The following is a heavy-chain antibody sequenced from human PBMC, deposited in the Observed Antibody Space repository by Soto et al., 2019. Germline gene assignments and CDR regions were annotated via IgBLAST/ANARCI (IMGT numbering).Heavy chain of an antibody. CDR3: AKRSDFDSGLFDF. J-gene: IGHJ4*02. CDR1: GLAFSRYA. D-gene: IGHD2-21*02. V-gene: IGHV3-23*01. CDR2: VSGSGSAT. Sequence: EVRLLESGGGLVQPGGSLRLSCAVSGLAFSRYAMSWVRQAPGKGLEWVSAVSGSGSATRYAYSVKGRFTISRDNFKNTVSLQMNSLRVDDTAIYFCAKRSDFDSGLFDFWGQGALVTVSS.